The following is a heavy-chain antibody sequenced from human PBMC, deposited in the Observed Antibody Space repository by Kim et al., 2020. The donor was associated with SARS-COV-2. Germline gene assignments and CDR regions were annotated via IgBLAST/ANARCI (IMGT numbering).Heavy chain of an antibody. CDR3: ARVGLYDSSGWGFDY. J-gene: IGHJ4*02. Sequence: GGSLRLSCAASGFTFSSYDMHWVRQATGKGLEWVSAIGTAGDTYYPGSVKGRFTISRENAKNSLYLQMNSLRAGDTAVYYCARVGLYDSSGWGFDYWGQGTLVTVSS. D-gene: IGHD3-22*01. V-gene: IGHV3-13*01. CDR1: GFTFSSYD. CDR2: IGTAGDT.